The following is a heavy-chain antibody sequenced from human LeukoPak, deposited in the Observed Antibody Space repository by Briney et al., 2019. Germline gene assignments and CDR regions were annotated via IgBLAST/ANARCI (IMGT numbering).Heavy chain of an antibody. V-gene: IGHV3-43*02. Sequence: GGSLRLSCAASGFTFDDYAMHWVRQAPGKGLEWVSLIRGDGTTAYYADSVKGRVTISRDNSKNSLYLQMNSLRTGDTALYYCAKDIGSGWSFDYWGQGTLVTVSS. J-gene: IGHJ4*02. D-gene: IGHD6-19*01. CDR2: IRGDGTTA. CDR3: AKDIGSGWSFDY. CDR1: GFTFDDYA.